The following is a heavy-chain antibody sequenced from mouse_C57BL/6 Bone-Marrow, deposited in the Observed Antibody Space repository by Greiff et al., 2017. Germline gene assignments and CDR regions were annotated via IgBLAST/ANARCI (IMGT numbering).Heavy chain of an antibody. CDR1: GYTFTDYE. D-gene: IGHD2-5*01. J-gene: IGHJ2*01. CDR3: TTSEAYYSNYN. CDR2: IDPETGGT. Sequence: QVQLQQSGAELVRPGASVTLSCKASGYTFTDYEMHWVKQTPVHGLEWIGAIDPETGGTAYNQKFKGKAILTADKSSSTAYMELRSLTSEDSAVYYCTTSEAYYSNYNWGQGTTLTVSS. V-gene: IGHV1-15*01.